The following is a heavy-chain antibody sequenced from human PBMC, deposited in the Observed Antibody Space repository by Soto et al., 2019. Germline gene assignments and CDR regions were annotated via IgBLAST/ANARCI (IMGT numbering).Heavy chain of an antibody. Sequence: SETLALTCTVSGGCISSYYWSWIRQPPGKGLEWIGYIYYSGSTNYNPSLKSRVTISVDTSKNQFSLKLSSVTAADTAVYYCAIEYCSGGSRAVLAPCGQGTPVIVS. D-gene: IGHD2-15*01. CDR2: IYYSGST. CDR1: GGCISSYY. CDR3: AIEYCSGGSRAVLAP. V-gene: IGHV4-59*01. J-gene: IGHJ5*02.